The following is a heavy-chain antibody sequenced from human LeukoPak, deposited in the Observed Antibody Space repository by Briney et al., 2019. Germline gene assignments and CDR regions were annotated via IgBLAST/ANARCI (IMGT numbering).Heavy chain of an antibody. CDR2: IYYTGST. CDR3: ARDASGNYYWDD. J-gene: IGHJ4*02. V-gene: IGHV4-39*07. Sequence: SETLSLTCTVSGGSIYSSGYYWAWIRQPPGKGLQWIGSIYYTGSTYYNPSLNSRLTISVDTSKNQFSLKLSSVTAADTAVYFCARDASGNYYWDDWGQGTLVTVSS. CDR1: GGSIYSSGYY. D-gene: IGHD1-26*01.